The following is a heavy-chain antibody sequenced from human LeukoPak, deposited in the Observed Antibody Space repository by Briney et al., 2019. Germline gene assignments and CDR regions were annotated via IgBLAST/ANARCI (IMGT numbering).Heavy chain of an antibody. CDR1: GGSISSSSYY. CDR3: ARAKQLWGARFDY. D-gene: IGHD6-6*01. V-gene: IGHV4-61*05. J-gene: IGHJ4*02. Sequence: SETLSLTCTVSGGSISSSSYYWGWIRQPPGKGLEWIGYIHYSGSTNYNPSLKSRVTISVDTSKNQFSLKLSSVTAADTAVYYCARAKQLWGARFDYWGQGTLVTVSS. CDR2: IHYSGST.